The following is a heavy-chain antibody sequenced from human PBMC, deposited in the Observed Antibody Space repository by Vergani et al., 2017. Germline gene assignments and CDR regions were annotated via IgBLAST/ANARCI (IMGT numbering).Heavy chain of an antibody. V-gene: IGHV3-23*01. D-gene: IGHD1-26*01. CDR3: AKDRPRDWETPLFLFDY. CDR2: ISASGGST. J-gene: IGHJ4*02. CDR1: GFTFTSYG. Sequence: EVQLLESGGGLVQPGESLRLSCTVSGFTFTSYGISWVRQAPGKGLEWVSGISASGGSTYYTVSVKGRFIISRDISKNTLYLQMSSLRADDTAVYYCAKDRPRDWETPLFLFDYWGQGTLVAVSS.